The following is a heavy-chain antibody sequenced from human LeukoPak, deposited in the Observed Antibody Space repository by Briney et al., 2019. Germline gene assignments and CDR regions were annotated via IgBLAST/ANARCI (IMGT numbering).Heavy chain of an antibody. V-gene: IGHV3-23*01. CDR2: ISGGGGGT. Sequence: GGSLRLSCAASGFSLSTYAMSWVRQAPGKGLERVSGISGGGGGTYYADSVKGRFAISRDNSKNTLYLQMSSLRAEDTAVYYCAKRSYGSTYYFDYWGQGTLVTVSS. CDR1: GFSLSTYA. D-gene: IGHD3-10*01. J-gene: IGHJ4*02. CDR3: AKRSYGSTYYFDY.